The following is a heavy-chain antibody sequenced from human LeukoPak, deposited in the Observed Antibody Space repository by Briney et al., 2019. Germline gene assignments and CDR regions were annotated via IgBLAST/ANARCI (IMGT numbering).Heavy chain of an antibody. V-gene: IGHV1-18*01. Sequence: GASVKVSCKASGYTFTNYGITWVRQAPGQGLELMGWISAYNGDTKYTQKVQGGLIMTTDASTSTAYMELRSLTSDDTAVYYCARDFSNTSGFKVVVDFWGQGTLVTVSS. D-gene: IGHD3-22*01. CDR3: ARDFSNTSGFKVVVDF. J-gene: IGHJ4*02. CDR1: GYTFTNYG. CDR2: ISAYNGDT.